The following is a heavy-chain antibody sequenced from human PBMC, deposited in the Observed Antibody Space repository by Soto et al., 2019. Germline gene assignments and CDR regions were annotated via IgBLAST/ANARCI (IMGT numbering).Heavy chain of an antibody. D-gene: IGHD3-22*01. CDR3: AKAGPSYYYDSSGYGQNWFDP. V-gene: IGHV3-30*18. J-gene: IGHJ5*02. CDR1: GFTFSSYG. CDR2: ISYDGSNK. Sequence: GGSLRLSCAASGFTFSSYGMHWVRQAPGKGLEWVAVISYDGSNKYYADSVKGRFTISRDNSKNTLYLQMNSLRAEDTAVYYCAKAGPSYYYDSSGYGQNWFDPWGQGTLVTVSS.